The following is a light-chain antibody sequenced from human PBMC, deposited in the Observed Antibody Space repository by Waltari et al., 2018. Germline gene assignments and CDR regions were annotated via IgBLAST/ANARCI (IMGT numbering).Light chain of an antibody. V-gene: IGLV2-14*01. CDR2: DGY. J-gene: IGLJ1*01. CDR1: RSDVGAYNH. Sequence: QSALTQPASVSGSPGQSITISCTGTRSDVGAYNHFSWFRQYPGKAPELIIYDGYNRPFGVSSRFSGSKSGNTASLTISGLQAGDEGDYYRSSYTDTKTYVFGSGTTVSVV. CDR3: SSYTDTKTYV.